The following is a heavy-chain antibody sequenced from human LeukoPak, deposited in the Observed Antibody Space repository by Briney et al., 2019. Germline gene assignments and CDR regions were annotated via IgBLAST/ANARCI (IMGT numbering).Heavy chain of an antibody. Sequence: PGGSLRLSCAASGFTFSSYEMNWVRQPPGKGLEWVSYISSGGSTIYYADSVKGRFTISRDNAKNSLYLQMNSLRAEDTALYYCARDVWFDDWGQGTLVTVSS. J-gene: IGHJ5*02. CDR3: ARDVWFDD. CDR2: ISSGGSTI. CDR1: GFTFSSYE. V-gene: IGHV3-48*03.